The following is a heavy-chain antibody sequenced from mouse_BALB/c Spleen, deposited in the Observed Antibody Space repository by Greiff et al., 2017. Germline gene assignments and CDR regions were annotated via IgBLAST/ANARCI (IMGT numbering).Heavy chain of an antibody. J-gene: IGHJ4*01. D-gene: IGHD4-1*02. CDR2: IWSGGST. CDR1: GFSLTSYG. CDR3: ARNPTGTYAMDY. V-gene: IGHV2-2*02. Sequence: QVQLQQSGPGLVQPSQSLSITCPVSGFSLTSYGVHWVRQSPGKGLEWLGVIWSGGSTDYNAAFISRLSISKDNSKSQVFFKMNSLQANDTAIYYCARNPTGTYAMDYWGQGTSVTVSS.